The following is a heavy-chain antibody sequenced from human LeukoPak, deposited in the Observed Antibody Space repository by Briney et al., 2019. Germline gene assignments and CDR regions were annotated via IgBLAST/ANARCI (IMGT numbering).Heavy chain of an antibody. CDR3: ARGPGIAVAPLQH. CDR2: ISGSRSDI. Sequence: GGSLRHSRAVSGFTLSTYSMSSVRQAPGKGPERVSSISGSRSDIYYADSVKGRFTISSDNAKNSLYLQMNSLRAEDTAVYYCARGPGIAVAPLQHWGQGTLVTVSS. V-gene: IGHV3-21*01. J-gene: IGHJ1*01. CDR1: GFTLSTYS. D-gene: IGHD6-19*01.